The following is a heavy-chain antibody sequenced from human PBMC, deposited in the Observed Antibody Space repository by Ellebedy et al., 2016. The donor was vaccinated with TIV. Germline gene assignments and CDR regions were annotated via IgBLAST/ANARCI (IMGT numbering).Heavy chain of an antibody. D-gene: IGHD5-12*01. CDR2: IKQDGSEK. J-gene: IGHJ4*02. CDR3: ARDGGVDIVATTLGY. CDR1: GFTFSSYW. V-gene: IGHV3-7*01. Sequence: GGSLRLXXAASGFTFSSYWMSWVRQAPGKGLEWVANIKQDGSEKYYVDSVKGRFTISRDNAKNSLYLQMNSLRAEDTAVYYCARDGGVDIVATTLGYWGQGTLVTVSS.